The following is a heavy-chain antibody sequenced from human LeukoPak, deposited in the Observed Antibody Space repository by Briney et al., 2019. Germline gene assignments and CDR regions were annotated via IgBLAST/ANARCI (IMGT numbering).Heavy chain of an antibody. Sequence: SETLSLTGAVSGGSIESNHWACIRLPAGKGLEWIGRLHISGNTNFNPSLNSRVTISVERSKNQFSLKMTSMTAADTAVYFCARDPLRSSFDSWGQGILVTVSP. CDR3: ARDPLRSSFDS. CDR2: LHISGNT. V-gene: IGHV4-4*07. J-gene: IGHJ4*02. D-gene: IGHD1-26*01. CDR1: GGSIESNH.